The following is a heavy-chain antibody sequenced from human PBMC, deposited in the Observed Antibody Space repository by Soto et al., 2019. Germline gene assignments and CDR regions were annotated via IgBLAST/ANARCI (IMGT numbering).Heavy chain of an antibody. D-gene: IGHD3-16*01. V-gene: IGHV3-30*04. CDR3: ARQAKIGDRSQFYFDS. CDR1: GFTFSFYA. Sequence: QVQLVESGGDVVQPGRSLRLSCAASGFTFSFYAMHWVRQAPGKGLEWVAVISYNGRNKHYVDYVKGRFTISRDNSQDTLDLQMDSLRPDDTAVYYCARQAKIGDRSQFYFDSWGQGTLVTVSS. CDR2: ISYNGRNK. J-gene: IGHJ4*02.